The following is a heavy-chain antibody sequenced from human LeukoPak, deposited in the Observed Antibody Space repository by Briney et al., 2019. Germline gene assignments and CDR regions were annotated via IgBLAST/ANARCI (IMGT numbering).Heavy chain of an antibody. V-gene: IGHV3-49*04. Sequence: GGSLRLSCRASGFTFGDYAMSWVRQAPGKGLEWVGFIRSKAYGGTTEYAASVKGRFTISRDDSKSIAYLQMNSLKTEDTAVYYCTRGADYGDYVGYFQHWGQGTLVTVSS. CDR2: IRSKAYGGTT. CDR3: TRGADYGDYVGYFQH. D-gene: IGHD4-17*01. CDR1: GFTFGDYA. J-gene: IGHJ1*01.